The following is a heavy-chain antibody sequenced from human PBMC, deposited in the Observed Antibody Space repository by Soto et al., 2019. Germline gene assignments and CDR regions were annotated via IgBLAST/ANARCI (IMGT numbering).Heavy chain of an antibody. Sequence: GGSLRLSCAASGFTFSSYAMIWVRQAPGKGLEWVSAISGSGGSTYYADSVKGRFTISRDNSKNTLYLQMNSLRAEDTAVYYCAKDLGDGPLLWFGEGYMDVWGKGTTVTVSS. V-gene: IGHV3-23*01. CDR2: ISGSGGST. CDR1: GFTFSSYA. J-gene: IGHJ6*03. D-gene: IGHD3-10*01. CDR3: AKDLGDGPLLWFGEGYMDV.